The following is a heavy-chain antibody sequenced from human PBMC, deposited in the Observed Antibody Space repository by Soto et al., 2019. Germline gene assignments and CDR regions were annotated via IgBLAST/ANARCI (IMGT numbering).Heavy chain of an antibody. V-gene: IGHV3-30-3*01. Sequence: QVQLVESGGGVVQPGRSLRLSCATSGFTFNNYAMHWVRQAPGKGLDWVAGISSDGSEKYYADSVKGRFTISRDISKNTLYLQTNSLRPEDTAVYYCAGENTISGTAEEAFDLWGQGTMVTVAS. CDR3: AGENTISGTAEEAFDL. CDR2: ISSDGSEK. CDR1: GFTFNNYA. J-gene: IGHJ3*01. D-gene: IGHD1-7*01.